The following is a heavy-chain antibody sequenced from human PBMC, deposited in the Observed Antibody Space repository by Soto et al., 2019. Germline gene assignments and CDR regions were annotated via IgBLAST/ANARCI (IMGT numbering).Heavy chain of an antibody. CDR3: VKDPFDSSSWLNYYGMDV. V-gene: IGHV3-64D*08. Sequence: GGSLRLSCSASGFTFSSYAMHWVRQAPGKGLEYVSAISSNGGSTYYADSVKGRFTISRDNSKNTLYLQMSSLRAEDTAVYYCVKDPFDSSSWLNYYGMDVWGQGTTVTVS. J-gene: IGHJ6*02. D-gene: IGHD6-13*01. CDR1: GFTFSSYA. CDR2: ISSNGGST.